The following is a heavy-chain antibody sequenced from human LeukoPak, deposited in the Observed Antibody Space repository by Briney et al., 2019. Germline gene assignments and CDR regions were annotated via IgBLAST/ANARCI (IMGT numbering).Heavy chain of an antibody. CDR3: ARVRPGSSGSYYRTS. D-gene: IGHD3-22*01. Sequence: GGSLRLSCVGAGFPYSDFHMSWIRQAPGKGLEWVSYITSGGGFKYYADSVKGRFSISRDDSKNSVFLQMNSLRVEDTAVYYCARVRPGSSGSYYRTSWGQGTLVTVSS. CDR2: ITSGGGFK. V-gene: IGHV3-11*04. CDR1: GFPYSDFH. J-gene: IGHJ4*02.